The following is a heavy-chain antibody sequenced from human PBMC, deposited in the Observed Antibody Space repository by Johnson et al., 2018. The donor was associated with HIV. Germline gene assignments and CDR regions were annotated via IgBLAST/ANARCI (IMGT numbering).Heavy chain of an antibody. CDR3: VRVPVVIGGVRKAFDI. Sequence: VQLVESGGGLVQPGGSLRLSCEASGFSFSRYWMHWVRQAPGKGLVWVSRIDGDGSSITYADFVKGRFTISRDNAKNILYLQMNSLRADDTAVYYCVRVPVVIGGVRKAFDIWGQGTMV. CDR1: GFSFSRYW. V-gene: IGHV3-74*01. CDR2: IDGDGSSI. J-gene: IGHJ3*02. D-gene: IGHD3-16*01.